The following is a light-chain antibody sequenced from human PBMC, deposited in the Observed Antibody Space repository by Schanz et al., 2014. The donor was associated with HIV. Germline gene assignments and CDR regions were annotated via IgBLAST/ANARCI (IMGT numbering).Light chain of an antibody. Sequence: QSVLTQPPSVSGTPGQRVTILCSGSSSNIGINTVNWYHHLPGTAPKLLMYANMERPSGVPDRFSGSGSGTLASLAISGLQSEDEADYYCGTWDDSLNGWVFGGGTKVTVL. J-gene: IGLJ3*02. CDR2: ANM. CDR1: SSNIGINT. V-gene: IGLV1-44*01. CDR3: GTWDDSLNGWV.